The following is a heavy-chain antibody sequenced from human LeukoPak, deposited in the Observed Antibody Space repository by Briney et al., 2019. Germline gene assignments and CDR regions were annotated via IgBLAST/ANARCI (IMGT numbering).Heavy chain of an antibody. Sequence: GGSLRLSCAASGFTFSSYAMSWVRQAPGKGLEWVSAISGGCGSTHYADSVKGRFTISRDNSKNTLYLQMSSLRAGDTAVYYCAKSSYYDSSGYYREYYFDYWGQGTLVTVSS. CDR3: AKSSYYDSSGYYREYYFDY. CDR1: GFTFSSYA. J-gene: IGHJ4*02. V-gene: IGHV3-23*01. D-gene: IGHD3-22*01. CDR2: ISGGCGST.